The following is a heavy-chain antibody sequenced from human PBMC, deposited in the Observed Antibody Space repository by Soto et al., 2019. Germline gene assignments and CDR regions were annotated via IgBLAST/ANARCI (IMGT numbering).Heavy chain of an antibody. Sequence: QVQLVESGGGVVQPGRSLRLSCAASGFTFSSYAMHWVRQAPGKGLEWVAVISYDGSNKYYADSVKGRFTISRDNSKNTLYLQMSGLRAEDTSVYYCARDRLRYNLNDFPDYYYGMDVLGQGTTVTVTS. CDR1: GFTFSSYA. CDR3: ARDRLRYNLNDFPDYYYGMDV. D-gene: IGHD1-1*01. V-gene: IGHV3-30-3*01. J-gene: IGHJ6*02. CDR2: ISYDGSNK.